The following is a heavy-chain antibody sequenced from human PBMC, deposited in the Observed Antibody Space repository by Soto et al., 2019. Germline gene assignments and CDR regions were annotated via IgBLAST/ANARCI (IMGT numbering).Heavy chain of an antibody. CDR3: ASAPNQYYFDY. V-gene: IGHV4-31*03. CDR1: GGSISSGGYY. CDR2: IYNSGST. Sequence: PSETLSLTCTVSGGSISSGGYYWSWIRQHPGKGLEWIGHIYNSGSTYYNPSLKSRVTISVDTSKNQLSLKLSSVTAADTAVYYCASAPNQYYFDYWGQGTLVTVSS. J-gene: IGHJ4*02.